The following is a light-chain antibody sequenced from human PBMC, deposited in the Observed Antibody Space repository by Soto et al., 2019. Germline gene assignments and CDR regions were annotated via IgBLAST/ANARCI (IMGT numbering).Light chain of an antibody. CDR2: EAS. CDR3: QQYNSFIWT. J-gene: IGKJ1*01. CDR1: QSISRW. Sequence: QPTHTPTTQSASDGDRVTNMCRASQSISRWLAWYQQKAGKAPKLLIAEASNLDSGVSSRFSGSGSGTEFNLTISSLQPEDFATYYCQQYNSFIWTFGQGTKVDIK. V-gene: IGKV1-5*03.